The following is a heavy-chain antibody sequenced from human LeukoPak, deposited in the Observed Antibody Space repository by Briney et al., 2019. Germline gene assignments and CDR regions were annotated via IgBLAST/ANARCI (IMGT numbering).Heavy chain of an antibody. CDR3: AKDPADSGSYYPLVDY. CDR2: ISGSGGST. J-gene: IGHJ4*02. CDR1: GFTFSSYA. Sequence: PGGSLRLSCAASGFTFSSYAMSWVRPAPGKGLEWVSAISGSGGSTYYADSVKGRFTISRDNSKNTLYLQMNSLRAEDTAVYYCAKDPADSGSYYPLVDYWGQGTLVTVSS. D-gene: IGHD1-26*01. V-gene: IGHV3-23*01.